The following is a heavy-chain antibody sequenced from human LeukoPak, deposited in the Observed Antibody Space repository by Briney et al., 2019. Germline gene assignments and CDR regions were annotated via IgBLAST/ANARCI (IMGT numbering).Heavy chain of an antibody. D-gene: IGHD3-22*01. V-gene: IGHV4-39*01. Sequence: SETLSLTCTVSGGSISSSSYYWGWIRQPPGKGLEWIGSIHYSGSTYYNPSLKSRVTISVDTSKNQFSLKLSSVTAADTAVYYCARATYDSSGYAPPSFDYWGQGTLVTVSS. CDR3: ARATYDSSGYAPPSFDY. CDR1: GGSISSSSYY. CDR2: IHYSGST. J-gene: IGHJ4*02.